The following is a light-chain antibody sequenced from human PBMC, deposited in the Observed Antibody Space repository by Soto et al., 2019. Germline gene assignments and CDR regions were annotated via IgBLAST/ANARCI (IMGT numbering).Light chain of an antibody. CDR3: QHYNSYSEA. J-gene: IGKJ1*01. CDR1: LGISDY. V-gene: IGKV1-5*03. CDR2: KAS. Sequence: DIQMTQSPSTLSASVGDRVTISCRASLGISDYLAWYQQKPGKAPKLLIYKASTLKSGVPSRFSGSGSGTEFTLTISSLQPDDFATYYCQHYNSYSEAFSQGTKVDIK.